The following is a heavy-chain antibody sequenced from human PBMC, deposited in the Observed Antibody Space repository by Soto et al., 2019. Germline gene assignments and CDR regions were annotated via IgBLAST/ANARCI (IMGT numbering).Heavy chain of an antibody. Sequence: QVQLVQSGAEEKKPGASVKVSCKASGYTFTSHAMHWVRQAPGQRLEWMGWINAGNGNTKYSQKFQGRVTITTDTYASTAYMERSSLRSEDTAVYYCARDGIAAAGTSWFDPWGQGTLVTVSS. D-gene: IGHD6-13*01. CDR1: GYTFTSHA. CDR3: ARDGIAAAGTSWFDP. CDR2: INAGNGNT. V-gene: IGHV1-3*05. J-gene: IGHJ5*02.